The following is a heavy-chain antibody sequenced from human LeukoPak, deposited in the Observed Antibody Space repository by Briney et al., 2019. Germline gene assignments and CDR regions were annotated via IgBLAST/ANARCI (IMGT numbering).Heavy chain of an antibody. Sequence: QTGGSLRLSCAASGFTFSSYAMSWVRQAPGKGLEWVSAISGSGGSTYYADSVKGRFTISRDNSKNTLYLQMNSLRAEDTAVYYCAKDGSGGGSYLGDDAFDIWGQGTMVTVSS. CDR1: GFTFSSYA. J-gene: IGHJ3*02. CDR2: ISGSGGST. CDR3: AKDGSGGGSYLGDDAFDI. D-gene: IGHD1-26*01. V-gene: IGHV3-23*01.